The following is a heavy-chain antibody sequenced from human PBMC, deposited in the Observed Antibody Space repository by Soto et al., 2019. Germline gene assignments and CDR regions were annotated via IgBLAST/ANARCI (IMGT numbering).Heavy chain of an antibody. CDR2: IYYSGST. Sequence: PSETLSLTCTVSGGSISSGDYYWIWIRQPPGKGLEWIGYIYYSGSTYYNPSLKSRVTISVDTSKNQFSLKLSSVTAADTAVYYCARDSIMITFGGVIPSYYYYGMDVWGQGTTVTVSS. D-gene: IGHD3-16*02. V-gene: IGHV4-30-4*01. CDR3: ARDSIMITFGGVIPSYYYYGMDV. CDR1: GGSISSGDYY. J-gene: IGHJ6*02.